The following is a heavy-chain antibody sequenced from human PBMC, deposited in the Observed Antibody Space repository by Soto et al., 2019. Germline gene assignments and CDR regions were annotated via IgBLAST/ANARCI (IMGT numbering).Heavy chain of an antibody. V-gene: IGHV3-23*01. CDR3: AKDGIRGIHMDH. CDR2: ISVSADNT. Sequence: GRPLRLSCAGSGFSIGSYPLSRVRQAPGKGLQWVSSISVSADNTYYADSVRVRFNISRDSSKRTLYLQMNSLRAEDTAVYYCAKDGIRGIHMDHWGQGTPVTVSS. J-gene: IGHJ4*02. D-gene: IGHD1-1*01. CDR1: GFSIGSYP.